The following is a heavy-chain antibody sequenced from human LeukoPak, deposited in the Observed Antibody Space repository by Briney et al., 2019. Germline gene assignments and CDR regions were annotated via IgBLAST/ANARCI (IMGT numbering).Heavy chain of an antibody. CDR1: DGSISSGGYY. Sequence: SETLSLTCTVSDGSISSGGYYWSWIRQPPGKGLEWIGYIYHSGSTYYNPSLKSRVTISVDRSKNQFSLKLSSVTAADTAVYYCARHSQARNCSSTSCPLDAFDIWGQGTMVTVSS. CDR2: IYHSGST. V-gene: IGHV4-30-2*01. J-gene: IGHJ3*02. D-gene: IGHD2-2*01. CDR3: ARHSQARNCSSTSCPLDAFDI.